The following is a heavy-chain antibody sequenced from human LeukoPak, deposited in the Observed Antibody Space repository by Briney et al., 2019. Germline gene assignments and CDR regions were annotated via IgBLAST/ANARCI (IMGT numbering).Heavy chain of an antibody. Sequence: SETLSLTCTVSGGSITNYYWSWIRQPPGKGLEWIGYIYYTGSTNYNPSLRSRVTISVDTSKNQLSLKLTPVTPADTAVYYCARKAAAGIPPLYNWFDPWGQGTLVTVSA. CDR3: ARKAAAGIPPLYNWFDP. J-gene: IGHJ5*02. CDR2: IYYTGST. V-gene: IGHV4-59*01. D-gene: IGHD6-13*01. CDR1: GGSITNYY.